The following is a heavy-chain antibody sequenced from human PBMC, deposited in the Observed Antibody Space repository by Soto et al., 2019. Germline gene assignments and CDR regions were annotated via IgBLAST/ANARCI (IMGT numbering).Heavy chain of an antibody. V-gene: IGHV4-39*01. D-gene: IGHD6-13*01. CDR3: ARHIGLIAGQLVPPQYYFDY. CDR2: IYYSGST. CDR1: GGSISSSSYY. J-gene: IGHJ4*02. Sequence: LSETLSLTCTVSGGSISSSSYYWGWIRQPPGKGLEWIGSIYYSGSTYYNPSLKSRVTISVDTSKNQFSLKLSSVTAADTAVYYCARHIGLIAGQLVPPQYYFDYWGQGTLVTVSS.